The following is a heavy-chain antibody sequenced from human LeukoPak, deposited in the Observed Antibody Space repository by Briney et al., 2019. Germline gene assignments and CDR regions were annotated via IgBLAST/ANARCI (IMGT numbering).Heavy chain of an antibody. Sequence: ASVKVSCKASGYTFTDYYMHWVRQAPGQGLEWMGWINPNSGGTNYAWRFQGRVTMTRDTSISTAYMELSRLRSDDTAVYYCARALYDSSGYYYALLDYWGQGTLVTVSS. V-gene: IGHV1-2*02. CDR2: INPNSGGT. J-gene: IGHJ4*02. CDR1: GYTFTDYY. D-gene: IGHD3-22*01. CDR3: ARALYDSSGYYYALLDY.